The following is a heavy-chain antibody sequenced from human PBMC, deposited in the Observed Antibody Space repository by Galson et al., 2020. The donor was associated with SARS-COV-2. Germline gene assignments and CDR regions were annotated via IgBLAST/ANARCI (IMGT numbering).Heavy chain of an antibody. J-gene: IGHJ4*02. CDR1: GFTFSNAW. V-gene: IGHV3-15*01. Sequence: TGGSLRLSCAASGFTFSNAWMTWVRQAPGKGLEWVGRIKSKTDGGTTDYAAPVKGRFTISRDDSKNTLYLQMNSLKTEDTAVYYCTTDRGRGGEGGDLDYWGQGTLVTVSS. D-gene: IGHD3-16*01. CDR2: IKSKTDGGTT. CDR3: TTDRGRGGEGGDLDY.